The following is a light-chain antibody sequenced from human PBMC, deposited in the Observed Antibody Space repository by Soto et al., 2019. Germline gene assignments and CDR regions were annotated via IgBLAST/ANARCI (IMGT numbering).Light chain of an antibody. CDR1: QGLSSD. V-gene: IGKV1-9*01. J-gene: IGKJ5*01. Sequence: DIHLTQSPSFLSASVGDRATITCRASQGLSSDLAWYQQKPGKAPKRLIYAASTLQSGVPSRFSGSGCVTEFTFTISSMQPEDVVKYYCQQLNNYPMTFGQGKRLDMK. CDR3: QQLNNYPMT. CDR2: AAS.